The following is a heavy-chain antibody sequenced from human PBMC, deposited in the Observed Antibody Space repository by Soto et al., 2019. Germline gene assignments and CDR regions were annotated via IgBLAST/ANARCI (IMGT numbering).Heavy chain of an antibody. J-gene: IGHJ4*02. CDR1: GGCISSYD. V-gene: IGHV4-59*01. D-gene: IGHD1-20*01. CDR2: IYYSGST. CDR3: ARDASGIDY. Sequence: SGTLSLTCTVSGGCISSYDWSWIRQPPGKGLEWIGYIYYSGSTNYNPSLKSRVTISVDKSKNQFSLKLSSVTAADTAVYYCARDASGIDYWGQRTLVTVSS.